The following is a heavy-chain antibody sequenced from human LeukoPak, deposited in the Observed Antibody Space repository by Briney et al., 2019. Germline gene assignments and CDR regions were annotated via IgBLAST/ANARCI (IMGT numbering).Heavy chain of an antibody. J-gene: IGHJ5*02. Sequence: PGGSLRLSCAASGCIFSSYPMNWVRQAPGKGLEWVSHISSDGNTEYHADAPRGRFTLSRDNAKNSLFLQINSLRVEDTAVYYCAGDKLNGPFVISPDLWGQGAQVTVSS. V-gene: IGHV3-48*03. CDR3: AGDKLNGPFVISPDL. CDR2: ISSDGNTE. CDR1: GCIFSSYP. D-gene: IGHD2-8*01.